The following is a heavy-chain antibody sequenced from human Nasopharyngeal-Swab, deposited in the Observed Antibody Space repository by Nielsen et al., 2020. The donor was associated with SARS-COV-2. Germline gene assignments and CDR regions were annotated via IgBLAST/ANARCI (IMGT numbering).Heavy chain of an antibody. Sequence: GESLKISCAASGFTFSSHDMHWVRQAPGKGLEWAAVISYDGSNKYYADSVKGRFTISSDNSKNTLYLQMNSLRAEDTAVYYCARDKKAALLWFGEGQDAFDIWGQGTMVTVSS. CDR2: ISYDGSNK. CDR1: GFTFSSHD. J-gene: IGHJ3*02. CDR3: ARDKKAALLWFGEGQDAFDI. D-gene: IGHD3-10*01. V-gene: IGHV3-30*03.